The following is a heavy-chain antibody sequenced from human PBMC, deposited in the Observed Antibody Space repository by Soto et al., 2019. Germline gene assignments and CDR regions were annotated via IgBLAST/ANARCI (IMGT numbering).Heavy chain of an antibody. CDR2: ISYDGSNK. CDR1: GFTFSSYG. CDR3: AKGDYGGKVGAFDI. D-gene: IGHD4-17*01. Sequence: GGSLRLSCAASGFTFSSYGMHWVRQAPGKGLEWVAVISYDGSNKYYADSVKGRFTISRDNSKNTLYLQMNSLRAEDTAVYYCAKGDYGGKVGAFDIWGQGTMVTVS. V-gene: IGHV3-30*18. J-gene: IGHJ3*02.